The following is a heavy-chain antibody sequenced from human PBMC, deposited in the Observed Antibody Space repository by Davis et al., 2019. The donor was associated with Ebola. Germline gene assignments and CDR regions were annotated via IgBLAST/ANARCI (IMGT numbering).Heavy chain of an antibody. CDR1: GFIFSNYG. Sequence: GGSLRLSCAASGFIFSNYGMHWVRQAPGKGLEWVALMWHDGSRQYYADSVKGRFTVSRDNSRNILYLQMNSLRAEDTAVYYCARDTWYSGDDNGGDWGQGTLVTVSS. J-gene: IGHJ4*02. D-gene: IGHD1-26*01. CDR3: ARDTWYSGDDNGGD. V-gene: IGHV3-33*01. CDR2: MWHDGSRQ.